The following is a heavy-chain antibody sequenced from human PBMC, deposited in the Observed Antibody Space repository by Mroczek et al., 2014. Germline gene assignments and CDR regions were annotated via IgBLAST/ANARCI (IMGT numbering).Heavy chain of an antibody. J-gene: IGHJ4*02. CDR3: ARLVDRWLVPLVY. D-gene: IGHD6-19*01. CDR1: GGSISSSSYY. Sequence: KESGPGLVKPSETLSLTCTVSGGSISSSSYYWGWIRQPPGKGLEWIGSIYYSGSTYYNPSLKSRVTISVDTSKNQFSLKLSPVTAADTAVYYCARLVDRWLVPLVYWGQGTLVTVSS. V-gene: IGHV4-39*01. CDR2: IYYSGST.